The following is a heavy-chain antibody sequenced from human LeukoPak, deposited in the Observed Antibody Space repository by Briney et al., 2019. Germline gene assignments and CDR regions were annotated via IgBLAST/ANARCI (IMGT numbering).Heavy chain of an antibody. CDR1: GGSISPYF. CDR3: ARESNSGWRSLDY. D-gene: IGHD6-19*01. CDR2: ISYTGST. J-gene: IGHJ4*02. Sequence: SETLSLTCTVTGGSISPYFWSWMRQTPGKGLEWIGYISYTGSTNYNPALKSRVTISVDTSKNQFSLQLTSVTAADTAVYYCARESNSGWRSLDYWGQGALVTVSS. V-gene: IGHV4-59*12.